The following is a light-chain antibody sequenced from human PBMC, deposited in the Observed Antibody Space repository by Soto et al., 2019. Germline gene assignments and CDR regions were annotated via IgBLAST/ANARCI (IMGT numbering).Light chain of an antibody. CDR3: QQYGSSPPT. J-gene: IGKJ1*01. CDR2: GAS. CDR1: QSISRY. Sequence: IVLTQSTGTLSLSPGESTTLSCTASQSISRYLAWYQQKPGQGPRLIIYGASSRATGTPDRFIGSGSGTDCTLTINRLEPEDVALYYCQQYGSSPPTFGQGTKVDIK. V-gene: IGKV3-20*01.